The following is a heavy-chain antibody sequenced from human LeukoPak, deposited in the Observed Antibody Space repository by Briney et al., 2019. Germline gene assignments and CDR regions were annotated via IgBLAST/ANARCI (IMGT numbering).Heavy chain of an antibody. CDR1: GFTFSNYW. J-gene: IGHJ6*02. D-gene: IGHD3-22*01. V-gene: IGHV3-7*01. CDR3: ARSETTYYYDSSVYFYYYYGMDV. CDR2: IKQDGSEK. Sequence: GGSLRLSCAASGFTFSNYWMTWVRQAPGKGLEWVANIKQDGSEKYYVDSVKGRFTISRDNARNSLYLQMNSLRAEDTAVYYCARSETTYYYDSSVYFYYYYGMDVWGQGTTVTVSS.